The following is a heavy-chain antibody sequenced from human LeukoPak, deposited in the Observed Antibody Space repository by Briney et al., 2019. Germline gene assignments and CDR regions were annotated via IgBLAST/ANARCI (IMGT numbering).Heavy chain of an antibody. V-gene: IGHV1-8*01. CDR2: MNPNSGNT. CDR3: ASSKTRYTLLGYYYYGMDV. CDR1: GYTFTSYD. Sequence: ASVKVSCKASGYTFTSYDINWVRQATGQGLEWMGWMNPNSGNTGYAQKFQGRVTMTRNTSISTAYMELSSLRSEDTAVYYCASSKTRYTLLGYYYYGMDVWGQGTTVTVSS. D-gene: IGHD2/OR15-2a*01. J-gene: IGHJ6*02.